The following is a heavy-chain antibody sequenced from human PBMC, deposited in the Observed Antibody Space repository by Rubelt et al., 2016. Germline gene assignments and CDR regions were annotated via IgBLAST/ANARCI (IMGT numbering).Heavy chain of an antibody. Sequence: QLQLQESGPGLVKPSETLSLTCTVSGGSISSSSYYWGWIRQPPGKGLEWIGSIYYSGSTYYNPSLKSRVTISVDTSKNQFSRKRSMVTAADTAVYDCARRGYDTLDYWGQGTLVTVSS. CDR1: GGSISSSSYY. CDR3: ARRGYDTLDY. D-gene: IGHD3-3*01. V-gene: IGHV4-39*01. CDR2: IYYSGST. J-gene: IGHJ4*02.